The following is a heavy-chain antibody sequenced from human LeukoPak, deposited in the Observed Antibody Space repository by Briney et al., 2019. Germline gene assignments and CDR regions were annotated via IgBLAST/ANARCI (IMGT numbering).Heavy chain of an antibody. V-gene: IGHV4-4*07. J-gene: IGHJ6*03. D-gene: IGHD3-22*01. CDR3: ARFLYYYDSSGYYYYYYMDV. CDR2: IYTSGST. CDR1: GGSISSYY. Sequence: SETLSLTCTVSGGSISSYYWSWIRQPAGKGLEWIGRIYTSGSTNYNPSLKSRVTMSVDTSKNQFSLKLSSVTAADTAVYYCARFLYYYDSSGYYYYYYMDVWGKGTTVTVSS.